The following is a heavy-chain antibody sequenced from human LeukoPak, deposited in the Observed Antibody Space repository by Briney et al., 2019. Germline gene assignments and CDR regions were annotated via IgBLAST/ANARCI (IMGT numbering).Heavy chain of an antibody. J-gene: IGHJ3*02. Sequence: SETLSLTCTVSGGSISSYYWSWIRQPPGKGLEWIGYIYYSGSTNYNPSLKSRVTISVDTSKNQFPLKLSSVTAADTAVYYCARDGIQYGDAFDIWRQGTMVTVSS. CDR1: GGSISSYY. D-gene: IGHD5-18*01. CDR3: ARDGIQYGDAFDI. V-gene: IGHV4-59*01. CDR2: IYYSGST.